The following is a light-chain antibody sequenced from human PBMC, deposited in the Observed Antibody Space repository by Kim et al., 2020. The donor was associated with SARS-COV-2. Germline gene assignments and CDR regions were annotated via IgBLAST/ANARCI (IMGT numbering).Light chain of an antibody. CDR3: QQTNSFPLT. CDR2: SAS. Sequence: AYVGDRVTITCRASQDISSWLAWYQQKPGKAPNLLIYSASILESGVPSRFSGSGSGTDFTLTISSLQPADFGFYYCQQTNSFPLTFGGGTKVDIK. J-gene: IGKJ4*01. CDR1: QDISSW. V-gene: IGKV1-12*01.